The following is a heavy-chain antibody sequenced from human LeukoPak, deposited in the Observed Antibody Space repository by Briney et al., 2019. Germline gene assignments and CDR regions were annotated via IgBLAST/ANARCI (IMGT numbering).Heavy chain of an antibody. V-gene: IGHV3-33*03. CDR2: ISYDGSNK. Sequence: AGGSLRLSCAASEFTFSSYGMHWVRQVPGKGLEWVAVISYDGSNKYYADSVKGRFTISRDNAKNSLYLQMNSLRVEDTAVYYCAKLAKYFYGSETYYFFEHWGQGTPVTASS. CDR1: EFTFSSYG. J-gene: IGHJ4*02. CDR3: AKLAKYFYGSETYYFFEH. D-gene: IGHD3-10*01.